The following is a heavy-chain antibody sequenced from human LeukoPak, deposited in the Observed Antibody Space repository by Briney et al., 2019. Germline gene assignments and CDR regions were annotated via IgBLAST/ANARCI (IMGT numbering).Heavy chain of an antibody. CDR1: GGSISSYY. J-gene: IGHJ4*02. V-gene: IGHV3-23*01. Sequence: ETLSLTCTVSGGSISSYYWSWIRQPPGKGLEWVSAISGSGGSTYYADSVKGRFTISRDNSKNTLYLQMNSLRAEDTAVYYCAKKGGSGSYYIDYWGQGTLVTVSS. CDR3: AKKGGSGSYYIDY. CDR2: ISGSGGST. D-gene: IGHD3-10*01.